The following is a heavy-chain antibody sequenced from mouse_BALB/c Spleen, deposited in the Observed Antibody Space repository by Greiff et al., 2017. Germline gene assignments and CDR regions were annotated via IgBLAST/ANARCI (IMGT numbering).Heavy chain of an antibody. J-gene: IGHJ3*01. CDR3: ASAFYYGYDRAY. Sequence: EVKLMESGGGLVKPGGSLKLSCAASGFTFSSYTMSWVRQTPEKRLEWVATISSGGGNTYYPDSVKGRFTISRDNAKNNLYLQMSSLRSEDTALYYCASAFYYGYDRAYWGQGTLVTVSA. CDR1: GFTFSSYT. CDR2: ISSGGGNT. V-gene: IGHV5-9*03. D-gene: IGHD2-2*01.